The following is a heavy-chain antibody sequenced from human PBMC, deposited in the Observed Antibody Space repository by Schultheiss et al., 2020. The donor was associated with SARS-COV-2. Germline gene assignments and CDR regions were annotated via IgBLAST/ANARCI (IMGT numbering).Heavy chain of an antibody. CDR1: GGSISSGGYY. J-gene: IGHJ5*02. D-gene: IGHD4-17*01. CDR2: IYSSGNT. V-gene: IGHV4-61*08. CDR3: ARLHGDYFDRNWFDP. Sequence: SETLSLTCTVSGGSISSGGYYWSWIRQHPGKGLEWIGYIYSSGNTNYNPSLKSRVTFSVDTSKNQFSLKVTSVTAADTAVYYCARLHGDYFDRNWFDPWGQGILVTVSS.